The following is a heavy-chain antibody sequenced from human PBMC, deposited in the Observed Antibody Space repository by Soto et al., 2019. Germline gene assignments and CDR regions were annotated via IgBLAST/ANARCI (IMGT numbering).Heavy chain of an antibody. J-gene: IGHJ3*02. CDR3: ARERPVLRFLEWPNSKTDAFDI. Sequence: GGSLRLSCAASGFTFSSYSMNWVRQAPGKGLEWVSSISSSSSYIYYADSVKGRFTISRDNAKNSLYLQMNSLRAEDTAVYYCARERPVLRFLEWPNSKTDAFDIWGQGTMVTVSS. D-gene: IGHD3-3*01. CDR1: GFTFSSYS. V-gene: IGHV3-21*01. CDR2: ISSSSSYI.